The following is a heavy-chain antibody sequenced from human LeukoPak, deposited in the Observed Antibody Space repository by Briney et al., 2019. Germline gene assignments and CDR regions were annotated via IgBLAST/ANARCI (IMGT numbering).Heavy chain of an antibody. Sequence: PGGSLRLSCAASGFTFDDYAMHWVRQAPGKGLEWVSGISWNSGSIGYADSVKGRFTISRDNAKNSLYLQMNSLRAEDTALYYCAKEVDTAMPKGNWFDPWGQGTLVTVSS. CDR3: AKEVDTAMPKGNWFDP. D-gene: IGHD5-18*01. CDR1: GFTFDDYA. V-gene: IGHV3-9*01. CDR2: ISWNSGSI. J-gene: IGHJ5*02.